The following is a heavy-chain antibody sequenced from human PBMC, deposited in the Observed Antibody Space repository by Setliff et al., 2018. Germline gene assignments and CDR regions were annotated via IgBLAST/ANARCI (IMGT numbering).Heavy chain of an antibody. CDR2: VYTDGTT. Sequence: SETLSLTCTVSGGSISPYFWGWLRQSAGKGLEWIGRVYTDGTTNYSPSLKSRVTISADTSKNHFSLRMTSVTAADTAVYFCAKEHVVISFVNNVHHHYGMDVWGQGTTVTVS. CDR3: AKEHVVISFVNNVHHHYGMDV. V-gene: IGHV4-4*07. D-gene: IGHD2-21*01. J-gene: IGHJ6*02. CDR1: GGSISPYF.